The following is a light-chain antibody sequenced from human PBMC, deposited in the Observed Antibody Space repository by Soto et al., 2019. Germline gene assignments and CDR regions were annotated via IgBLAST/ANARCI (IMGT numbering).Light chain of an antibody. CDR2: GAS. CDR1: QSVSSN. CDR3: QHYASFSGT. V-gene: IGKV3-15*01. J-gene: IGKJ1*01. Sequence: NVMTQSPATLSVSPGERATLYCRASQSVSSNLAWYQQKPGQAPRLLIYGASTRATGIPARFSGSGSRTEFTLTISSLQPDDFATYYCQHYASFSGTFGQGTKVDIK.